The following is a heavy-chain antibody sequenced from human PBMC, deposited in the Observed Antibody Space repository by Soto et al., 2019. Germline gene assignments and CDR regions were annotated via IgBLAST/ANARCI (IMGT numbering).Heavy chain of an antibody. V-gene: IGHV1-3*01. CDR3: AREDNWHYGIDY. J-gene: IGHJ4*02. Sequence: ASVKVSCKASGYTFTSYAMHWVRQAPGQRLEWMGWINAGNGNTKYSQKFQGRVTITRDTSASTAYMELSSLRSEDTAVYYCAREDNWHYGIDYWGQGTLVTVSS. D-gene: IGHD1-7*01. CDR1: GYTFTSYA. CDR2: INAGNGNT.